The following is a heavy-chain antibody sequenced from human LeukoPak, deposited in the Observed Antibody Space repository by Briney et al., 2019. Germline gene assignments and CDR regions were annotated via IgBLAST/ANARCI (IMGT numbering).Heavy chain of an antibody. CDR2: ISGSGGST. D-gene: IGHD5-12*01. J-gene: IGHJ4*02. CDR1: GFTFSSYA. Sequence: GGSLRLSCAASGFTFSSYAMSWVRQAPGRGLEWVSAISGSGGSTYYADSVKGRFTISRDNSKNTLYLQMNSLRAEDTAVYYCAKDLRTSSGPVTSPYFDYWGQGTLVTVSS. CDR3: AKDLRTSSGPVTSPYFDY. V-gene: IGHV3-23*01.